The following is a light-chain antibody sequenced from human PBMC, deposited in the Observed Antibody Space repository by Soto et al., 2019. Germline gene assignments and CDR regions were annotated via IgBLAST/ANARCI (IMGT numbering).Light chain of an antibody. CDR1: QPLDNSY. CDR3: QQYNRPPST. Sequence: VLTQSPDTVSVSPGETVTFACRTSQPLDNSYMAWFQAKPGLPPKLLIHQSSLGLPGVADRFRGSGSGSDFSLTISRVEPEDSAMYFCQQYNRPPSTFGQGTNLEIK. CDR2: QSS. J-gene: IGKJ2*01. V-gene: IGKV3D-20*01.